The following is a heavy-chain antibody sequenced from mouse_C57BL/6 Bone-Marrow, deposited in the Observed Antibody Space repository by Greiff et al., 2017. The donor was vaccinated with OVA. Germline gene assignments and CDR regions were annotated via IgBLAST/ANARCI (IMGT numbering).Heavy chain of an antibody. V-gene: IGHV2-2*01. CDR3: AREGNWAPFAY. CDR2: IWSGGST. CDR1: GFSLTSYG. J-gene: IGHJ3*01. Sequence: VQLQQSGPGLVQPSQSLSITCTVSGFSLTSYGVHWVRQSPGKGLEWLGVIWSGGSTDYNVAFISRLSISKDNSKSQVFFKMNSLQADDTAIYYCAREGNWAPFAYWGQGTLVTVSA. D-gene: IGHD4-1*01.